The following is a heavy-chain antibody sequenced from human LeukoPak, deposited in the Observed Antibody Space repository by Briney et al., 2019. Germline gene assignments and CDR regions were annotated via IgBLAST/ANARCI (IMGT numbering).Heavy chain of an antibody. J-gene: IGHJ3*02. CDR2: INHSGST. Sequence: SETLSLTCAVYGGPFSAYFGIWLRQPPGKGLEWIGEINHSGSTNYNPSLKSRVTISVDTSRSQLSLQLSSVTAADTAVYYCKIYTYGGDAFDIWGQGTMVTVSS. D-gene: IGHD5-18*01. V-gene: IGHV4-34*01. CDR1: GGPFSAYF. CDR3: KIYTYGGDAFDI.